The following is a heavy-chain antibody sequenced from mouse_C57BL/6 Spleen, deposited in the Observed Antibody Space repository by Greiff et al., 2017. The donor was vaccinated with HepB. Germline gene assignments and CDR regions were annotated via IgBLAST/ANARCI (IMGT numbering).Heavy chain of an antibody. D-gene: IGHD2-3*01. CDR1: GYSFTDYN. CDR2: INPNYGTT. Sequence: VQLKESGPELVKPGASVKISCKASGYSFTDYNMNWVKQSNGKSLEWIGVINPNYGTTSYNQKFKGKATLTVDQSSSTAYMQLNSLTSEDSAVYYCARVGGYYFFYAMDYWGQGTSVTVSS. J-gene: IGHJ4*01. CDR3: ARVGGYYFFYAMDY. V-gene: IGHV1-39*01.